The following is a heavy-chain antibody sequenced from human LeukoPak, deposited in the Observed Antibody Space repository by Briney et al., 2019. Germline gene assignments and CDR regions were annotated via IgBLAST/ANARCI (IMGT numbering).Heavy chain of an antibody. D-gene: IGHD3-10*01. Sequence: GGSLRLSCAASGFTFSTYGMHWVRQAPGKGLEWVAVIWYDGSNKYYADSVKGRFIISRDTSKNTVYLQMNSLRVEDTAVYFCAKRGIVIRAVIIIGFHKEAHYFDYWGQGILVTVSS. J-gene: IGHJ4*02. V-gene: IGHV3-33*06. CDR1: GFTFSTYG. CDR2: IWYDGSNK. CDR3: AKRGIVIRAVIIIGFHKEAHYFDY.